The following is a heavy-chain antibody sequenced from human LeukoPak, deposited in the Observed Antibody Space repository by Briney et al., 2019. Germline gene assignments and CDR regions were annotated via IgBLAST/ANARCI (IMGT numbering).Heavy chain of an antibody. CDR2: ISWNSGSI. V-gene: IGHV3-9*03. J-gene: IGHJ3*02. Sequence: PGRSLRLSCAASGFTFDDYAMHWVRQAPGKGLEWVSGISWNSGSIGYADSVKGRFTISRDNAKNSLYLQMNSLRAEDMALYYCAKGVAAAANDAFDIWGQGTMVTVSS. CDR1: GFTFDDYA. D-gene: IGHD6-13*01. CDR3: AKGVAAAANDAFDI.